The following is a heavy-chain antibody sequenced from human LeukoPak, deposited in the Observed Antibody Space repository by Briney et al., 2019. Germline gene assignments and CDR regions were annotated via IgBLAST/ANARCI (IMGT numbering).Heavy chain of an antibody. CDR3: ARGWSKFDY. CDR1: GFTFSSYW. D-gene: IGHD2-8*02. V-gene: IGHV3-7*03. Sequence: PGGSLRLSCAASGFTFSSYWMTWVRQAPGKWLEWVANIKQDGSEKHYVDSVKGRFTISRDNAKNSLYLQMNSLRAEDTAVYYCARGWSKFDYWGQGTLVTVSS. J-gene: IGHJ4*02. CDR2: IKQDGSEK.